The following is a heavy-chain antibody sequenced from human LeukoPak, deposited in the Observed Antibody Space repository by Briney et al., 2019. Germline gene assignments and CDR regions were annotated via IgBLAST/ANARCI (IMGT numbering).Heavy chain of an antibody. Sequence: SETLSLTCTVSGGSISSYYWSWLRQPPGKGLEWIGYIYYSGSTYYNPSLTRRVTISVDTSKNQFSLKLSSVTAADTAVYYCARHKDYYYSYMDVWGKGTTVTISS. J-gene: IGHJ6*03. CDR2: IYYSGST. CDR1: GGSISSYY. CDR3: ARHKDYYYSYMDV. V-gene: IGHV4-59*08.